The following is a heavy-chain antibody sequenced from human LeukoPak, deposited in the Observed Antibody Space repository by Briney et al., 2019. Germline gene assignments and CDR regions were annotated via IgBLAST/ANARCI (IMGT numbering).Heavy chain of an antibody. D-gene: IGHD3-10*01. Sequence: ASVKISCKVSGYTFTDYYMHRVQQAPGKGLEWMGLVDPEDGETIYAEKFQGRVTITADTSTDTAYMELSSLRSEDTAVYYCATDPEVLAMVRGVIITQRGNWGQGTLVTVSS. V-gene: IGHV1-69-2*01. CDR2: VDPEDGET. CDR1: GYTFTDYY. J-gene: IGHJ4*02. CDR3: ATDPEVLAMVRGVIITQRGN.